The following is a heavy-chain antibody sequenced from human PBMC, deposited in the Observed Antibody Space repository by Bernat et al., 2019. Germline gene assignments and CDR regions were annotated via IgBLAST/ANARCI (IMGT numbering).Heavy chain of an antibody. Sequence: EVQLVESGGGLVQPGGSLRLSGAASGFTVSSYSMNWGRQAPGKGLEWVSYISSSSSTLYYADSVQGRFTISRDNAKNSLSLQMNSLSDEHTAVSYCARDARIVGAPTLSYWGQGTLVTVSS. CDR2: ISSSSSTL. V-gene: IGHV3-48*02. D-gene: IGHD1-26*01. CDR1: GFTVSSYS. J-gene: IGHJ4*02. CDR3: ARDARIVGAPTLSY.